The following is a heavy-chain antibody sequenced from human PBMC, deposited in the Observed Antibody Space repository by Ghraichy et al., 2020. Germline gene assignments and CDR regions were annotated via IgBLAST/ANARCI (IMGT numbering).Heavy chain of an antibody. CDR3: VRDPGYWDYFDY. CDR1: GFTFSTYS. V-gene: IGHV3-21*01. J-gene: IGHJ4*02. CDR2: ISSSATYI. D-gene: IGHD2-2*03. Sequence: GESLNISCAASGFTFSTYSMNWVRQALGKGLEWVSSISSSATYIYYADSVKGRFTISRDNAKNSLYLQMNSLRAEDTAVYYCVRDPGYWDYFDYWGQGTLVTVSS.